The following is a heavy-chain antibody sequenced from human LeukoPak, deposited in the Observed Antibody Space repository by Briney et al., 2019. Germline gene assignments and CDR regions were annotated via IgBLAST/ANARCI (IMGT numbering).Heavy chain of an antibody. J-gene: IGHJ5*02. V-gene: IGHV3-30*02. Sequence: PGGSLRLSCAASGFTFSSYEMNWVRQAPGKGLEWVAFIRYDGSNKYYADSVKGRFTISRDNSKNTLYLQMNSLRAEDTAVYYCAKDGTYYYGSGSSMDNWFDPWGQGTLVTVSS. CDR1: GFTFSSYE. CDR3: AKDGTYYYGSGSSMDNWFDP. CDR2: IRYDGSNK. D-gene: IGHD3-10*01.